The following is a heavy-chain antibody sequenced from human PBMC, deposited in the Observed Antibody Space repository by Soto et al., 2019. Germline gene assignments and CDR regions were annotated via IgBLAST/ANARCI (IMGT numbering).Heavy chain of an antibody. D-gene: IGHD6-6*01. V-gene: IGHV4-39*01. CDR1: GGSISSSTYY. CDR3: ARRSSSSLGSLFDP. CDR2: MYYTGYK. Sequence: PSETLSLTCTVSGGSISSSTYYWDWIRQPPGKGLEWIGAMYYTGYKNYNPSLESRVTMSVDTSKNQFSLKLSSVTPTDTAVYYCARRSSSSLGSLFDPWGRGILVTVSS. J-gene: IGHJ5*02.